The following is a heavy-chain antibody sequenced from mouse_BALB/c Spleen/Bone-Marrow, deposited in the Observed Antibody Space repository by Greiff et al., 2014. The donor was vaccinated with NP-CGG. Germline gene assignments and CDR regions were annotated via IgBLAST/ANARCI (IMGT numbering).Heavy chain of an antibody. V-gene: IGHV2-6-2*01. CDR2: IWSDGST. J-gene: IGHJ3*01. Sequence: QVQLKESGPDLVAPSQSLSITCTVSGFSLTSYGVHWVRQPPGKGLEWLVVIWSDGSTTYNSALKSRLSISKDNSKSQVFLKMNSLQTDDTAMYYCARYDNDGYYLAYWGQGTLVTVSA. D-gene: IGHD2-3*01. CDR3: ARYDNDGYYLAY. CDR1: GFSLTSYG.